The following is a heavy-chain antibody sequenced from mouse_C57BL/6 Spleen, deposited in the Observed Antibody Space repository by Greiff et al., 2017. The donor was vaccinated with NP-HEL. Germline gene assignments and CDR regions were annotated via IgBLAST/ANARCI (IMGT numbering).Heavy chain of an antibody. D-gene: IGHD1-3*01. CDR2: IRNKANGYTT. CDR1: GFTFTDYY. Sequence: EVKLVESGGGLVQPGGSLSLSCAASGFTFTDYYMSWVRQPPGKALEWLGFIRNKANGYTTEYSASVKGRFTISRDNSQSILYLQMNALRAEDSATYYCARWSEVSDFDYWGQGTTLTVSS. CDR3: ARWSEVSDFDY. J-gene: IGHJ2*01. V-gene: IGHV7-3*01.